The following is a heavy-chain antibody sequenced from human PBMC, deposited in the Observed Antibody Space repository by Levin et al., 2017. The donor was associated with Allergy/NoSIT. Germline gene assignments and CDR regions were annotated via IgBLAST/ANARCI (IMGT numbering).Heavy chain of an antibody. CDR2: ISYDGSNK. J-gene: IGHJ4*02. D-gene: IGHD2/OR15-2a*01. CDR1: GFTFSSYG. CDR3: AKDINLGGVIGY. Sequence: GGSLRLSCAASGFTFSSYGMHWVRQAPGKGLEWVAVISYDGSNKYYADSVKGRFTISRDNSKNTLYLQMNSLRAEDTAVYYCAKDINLGGVIGYWGQGTLVTVSS. V-gene: IGHV3-30*18.